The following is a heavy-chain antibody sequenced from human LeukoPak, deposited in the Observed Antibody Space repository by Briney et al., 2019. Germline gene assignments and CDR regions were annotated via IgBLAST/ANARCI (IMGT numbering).Heavy chain of an antibody. CDR2: IKSKTDGGTT. V-gene: IGHV3-15*01. CDR1: GGSISSNNW. J-gene: IGHJ4*02. Sequence: PSGTLSLTCAVSGGSISSNNWRSWVRQAPGKGLEWVGRIKSKTDGGTTDYVAPVKGRFTISRDDSKNTLYLQMNSLKTEDTAVYYCTTDSWQWLVPWGQGTLVTVSS. D-gene: IGHD6-19*01. CDR3: TTDSWQWLVP.